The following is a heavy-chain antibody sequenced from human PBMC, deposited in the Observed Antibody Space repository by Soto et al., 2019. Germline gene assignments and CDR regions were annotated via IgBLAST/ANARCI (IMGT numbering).Heavy chain of an antibody. CDR1: GFTFSNAW. J-gene: IGHJ3*02. CDR2: IKSKTDGGTT. D-gene: IGHD2-21*01. Sequence: GGSLRLSCAASGFTFSNAWMSWVRQAPGKGLEWVGRIKSKTDGGTTDYAAPVKGRFTISRDDSKNTLYLQMNSLKTEDTAVYYCTTLPYTVVSAFDIWGQGTMVTVSS. CDR3: TTLPYTVVSAFDI. V-gene: IGHV3-15*01.